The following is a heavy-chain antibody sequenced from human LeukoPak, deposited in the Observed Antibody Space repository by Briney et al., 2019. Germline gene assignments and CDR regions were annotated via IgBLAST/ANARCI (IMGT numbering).Heavy chain of an antibody. CDR3: ARDKLTTGYSSSPWYFDL. CDR1: GFTFSSYS. D-gene: IGHD6-13*01. CDR2: ISSSSSTI. Sequence: GRSLRLSCAASGFTFSSYSMNWVRQAPGKGLEWVSYISSSSSTIYYADSVKGRFTISRDNAKNSLYLQMNSLRAEDTAVYYCARDKLTTGYSSSPWYFDLWGRGTLVTVSS. V-gene: IGHV3-48*01. J-gene: IGHJ2*01.